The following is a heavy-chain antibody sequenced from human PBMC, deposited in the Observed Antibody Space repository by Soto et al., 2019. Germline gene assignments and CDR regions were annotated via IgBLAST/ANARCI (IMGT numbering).Heavy chain of an antibody. CDR1: GGSISSYY. CDR2: IYYSGST. V-gene: IGHV4-59*01. Sequence: SETLSLTCTVSGGSISSYYWSWIRQPPGKGLEWIGYIYYSGSTNYNPSLKSRVTISLVTSKNQFSLKLSSVTAADTAGYYCARGIAVAGTVGRIYYYYMDVWGKGTTVTVSS. J-gene: IGHJ6*03. CDR3: ARGIAVAGTVGRIYYYYMDV. D-gene: IGHD6-19*01.